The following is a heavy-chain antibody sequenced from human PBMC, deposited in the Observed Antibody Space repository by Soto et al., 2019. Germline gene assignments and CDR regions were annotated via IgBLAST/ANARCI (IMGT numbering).Heavy chain of an antibody. CDR2: IWYDGSKE. CDR1: GFSFSYYG. Sequence: QVQLVESGGGVVQPGRSLRLSCAASGFSFSYYGMHWVRQAPGKGLEWVAFIWYDGSKEYYEDSVKGRFATSRDNSKNTLYLQMNSLRVEDTAVYYCARDQGYFDLWGRGTLVTVSS. J-gene: IGHJ2*01. V-gene: IGHV3-33*01. CDR3: ARDQGYFDL.